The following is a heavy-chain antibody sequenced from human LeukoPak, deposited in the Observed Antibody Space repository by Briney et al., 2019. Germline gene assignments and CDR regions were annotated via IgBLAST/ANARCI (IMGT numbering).Heavy chain of an antibody. CDR2: ISYDGSNK. J-gene: IGHJ6*04. Sequence: GGSLRLSCAASGFTFSSYAMHWVRQAPGKGLEWVAVISYDGSNKYCADSVKGRFTISRDNSKNTLYLQMNSLRAEDTAVYYCAREGYCSGGSCYHYYYGMDVWDKGTTVTVSS. CDR3: AREGYCSGGSCYHYYYGMDV. V-gene: IGHV3-30*04. CDR1: GFTFSSYA. D-gene: IGHD2-15*01.